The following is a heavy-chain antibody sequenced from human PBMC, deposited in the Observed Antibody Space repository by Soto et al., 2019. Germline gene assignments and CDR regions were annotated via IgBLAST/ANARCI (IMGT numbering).Heavy chain of an antibody. D-gene: IGHD6-6*01. V-gene: IGHV4-61*01. CDR2: IYYSGST. Sequence: PSETLCLTCTVAGGSVSGGSYYWSWIRQPPGKGLEWIGYIYYSGSTNYNPSLKSRVTISVDTSKNQFSLKLSSVTAADTAVYYCARSVPAARRKNDYYGMDVWGQGTTVTVSS. CDR1: GGSVSGGSYY. J-gene: IGHJ6*02. CDR3: ARSVPAARRKNDYYGMDV.